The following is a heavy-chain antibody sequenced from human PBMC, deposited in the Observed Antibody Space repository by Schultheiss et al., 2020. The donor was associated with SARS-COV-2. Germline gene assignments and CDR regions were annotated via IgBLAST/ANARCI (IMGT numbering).Heavy chain of an antibody. D-gene: IGHD2-2*01. V-gene: IGHV3-33*01. CDR1: EFTFSNCD. J-gene: IGHJ6*02. CDR2: IWYDGSNK. Sequence: GGSLRLSCAVSEFTFSNCDMYWVRQIPGKGLGWVALIWYDGSNKYYADSVKGRFTISRDNSKNTLYLQMNSLRAEDTAVYYCARDSLLVVPAAIPLYYYYGMDVWGQGTTVTVSS. CDR3: ARDSLLVVPAAIPLYYYYGMDV.